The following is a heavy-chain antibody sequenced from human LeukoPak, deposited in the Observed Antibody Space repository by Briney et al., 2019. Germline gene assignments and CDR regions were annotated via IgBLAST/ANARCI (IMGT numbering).Heavy chain of an antibody. D-gene: IGHD3-16*01. V-gene: IGHV3-21*01. Sequence: GGSLRLSCAASGFTFSSYSMNWVRQAPGKGLEWVSSISSSSSYIYYADSVKGRFTISRDNAKNSLYLQMNSLRAEDTAVYYCARGGITTKKYLDYWGQGTLVTVSS. CDR1: GFTFSSYS. CDR3: ARGGITTKKYLDY. CDR2: ISSSSSYI. J-gene: IGHJ4*02.